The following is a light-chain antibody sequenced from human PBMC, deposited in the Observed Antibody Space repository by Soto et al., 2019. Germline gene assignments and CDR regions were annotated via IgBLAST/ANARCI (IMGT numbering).Light chain of an antibody. CDR1: QTVGSS. J-gene: IGKJ5*01. Sequence: MMMTQSPATLSLSPGERASLSCRASQTVGSSLAWYQQKPGQAPRLLLYRISTRATGIAARFSGSGSGTEFTLTINSLQSEDFAVYYCQQHYQWPITFGQGTRLEIK. V-gene: IGKV3D-15*01. CDR3: QQHYQWPIT. CDR2: RIS.